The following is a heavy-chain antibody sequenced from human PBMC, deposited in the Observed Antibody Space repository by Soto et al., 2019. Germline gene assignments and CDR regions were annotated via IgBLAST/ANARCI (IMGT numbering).Heavy chain of an antibody. CDR3: ARVQYSGYDFKLAFDI. V-gene: IGHV1-3*01. CDR1: GYTFDNYA. Sequence: QVQLVQSGAQVKKPGASVKVSCKASGYTFDNYALHWVRQAPGRRLEWMGWIDAGNGYTKYSQRFQGRVTITWDTSASTDHMDLSRLRSEDTAVYYCARVQYSGYDFKLAFDIWGKGTMVTVSS. CDR2: IDAGNGYT. J-gene: IGHJ3*02. D-gene: IGHD5-12*01.